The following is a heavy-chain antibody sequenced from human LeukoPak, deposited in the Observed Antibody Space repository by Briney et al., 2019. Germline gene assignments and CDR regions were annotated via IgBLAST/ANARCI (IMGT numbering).Heavy chain of an antibody. Sequence: SETLSLTCTVSGGSISNYYWNWIRQPAGKGLEWIGRIYTSGSTNYNPSLKSRVTMSVDTSKNQFYLDLSSVTAADTAVYYCARGQQGYYSDSSGYPASFDYWGQGTLVTVSS. CDR1: GGSISNYY. CDR3: ARGQQGYYSDSSGYPASFDY. J-gene: IGHJ4*02. V-gene: IGHV4-4*07. D-gene: IGHD3-22*01. CDR2: IYTSGST.